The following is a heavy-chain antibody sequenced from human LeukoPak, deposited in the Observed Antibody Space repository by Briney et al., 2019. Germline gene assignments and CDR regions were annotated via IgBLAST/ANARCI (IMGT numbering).Heavy chain of an antibody. CDR1: GYAFSNNN. J-gene: IGHJ4*02. CDR2: FIPIFDTT. CDR3: ARSNGYDYHFDY. Sequence: ASVKVSCKTSGYAFSNNNISWVRQAPGQGLEWMGGFIPIFDTTNYAPNFQGRVTITTDESSNIAYMELSSLKSEDTGVYYCARSNGYDYHFDYWGQGTLVTVSS. V-gene: IGHV1-69*05. D-gene: IGHD5-12*01.